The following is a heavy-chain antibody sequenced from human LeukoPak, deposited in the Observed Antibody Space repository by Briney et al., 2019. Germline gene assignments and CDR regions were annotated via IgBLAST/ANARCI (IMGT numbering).Heavy chain of an antibody. CDR1: GFTFSSYS. CDR2: ISSSSSSYI. V-gene: IGHV3-21*01. D-gene: IGHD3-3*01. J-gene: IGHJ4*02. Sequence: GGSLRLSCAASGFTFSSYSMNWVRQAPGKGLEWVSSISSSSSSYIYYADSVKGRFTISRDNAKNSLYLQMNSLRAEDTAVYYCARETLDYDFWSGGAVHFDYWGQGTLVTVSS. CDR3: ARETLDYDFWSGGAVHFDY.